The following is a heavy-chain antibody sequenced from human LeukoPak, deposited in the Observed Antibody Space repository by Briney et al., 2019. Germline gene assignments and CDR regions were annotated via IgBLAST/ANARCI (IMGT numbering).Heavy chain of an antibody. D-gene: IGHD1-26*01. V-gene: IGHV3-33*01. CDR2: IWYDGSNK. CDR3: AGEGVGGYYFDY. J-gene: IGHJ4*02. CDR1: GFTFSSYG. Sequence: GRSLRLSCAASGFTFSSYGMHWVRQAPGKGLEWVAVIWYDGSNKYYADSVKGRFTISRDNSKNTLYLQMNSLRAEDTAVYYCAGEGVGGYYFDYWGQGTLVTVSS.